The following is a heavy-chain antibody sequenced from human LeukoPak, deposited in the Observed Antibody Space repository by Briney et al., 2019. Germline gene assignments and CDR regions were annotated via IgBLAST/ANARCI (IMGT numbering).Heavy chain of an antibody. CDR3: ARVGSSGPPIGGFDP. Sequence: SETLSLTCTVSGGSISSYYWSWIRQPPGKGLEWIGYIYYSGSTNYNPSLKSRVTISVDTSKNQFSLKLSSVTAADTAVYYCARVGSSGPPIGGFDPWGQGTLVTVSS. CDR1: GGSISSYY. J-gene: IGHJ5*02. CDR2: IYYSGST. D-gene: IGHD3-22*01. V-gene: IGHV4-59*01.